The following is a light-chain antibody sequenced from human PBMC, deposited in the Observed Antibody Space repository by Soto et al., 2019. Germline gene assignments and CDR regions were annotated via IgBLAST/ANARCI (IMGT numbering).Light chain of an antibody. V-gene: IGKV1-5*01. CDR2: NAS. J-gene: IGKJ1*01. CDR3: QQYNSYST. CDR1: QSISTW. Sequence: DIQMTQSPSSLSASVGEGVTITCRASQSISTWLAWYQQKPGKAPKLLIYNASSLESGVPSRFSGSVSGTEFTLTISSLQPDDFATYYCQQYNSYSTFGQGTKVDIK.